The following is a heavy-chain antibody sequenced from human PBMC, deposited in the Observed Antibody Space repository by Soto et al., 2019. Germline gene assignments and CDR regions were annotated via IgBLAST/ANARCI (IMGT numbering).Heavy chain of an antibody. CDR2: IYWNDDK. J-gene: IGHJ4*02. D-gene: IGHD3-9*01. V-gene: IGHV2-5*01. CDR1: GFSLSTSGVG. CDR3: AHSELLKRLRYFDWPTLDY. Sequence: GSGPTLVNPTQTLTLTCTFSGFSLSTSGVGVGWIRQPPGKALEWLALIYWNDDKRYSPSLKSRLTITKDTSKNQVVLTMTNMDPVDTATYYCAHSELLKRLRYFDWPTLDYWGQGTLVTV.